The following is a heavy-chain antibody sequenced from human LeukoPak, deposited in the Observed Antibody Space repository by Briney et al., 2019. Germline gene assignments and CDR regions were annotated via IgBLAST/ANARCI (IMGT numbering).Heavy chain of an antibody. J-gene: IGHJ4*02. V-gene: IGHV3-49*04. CDR3: TRAFVRSPDY. CDR1: GFTFGDYA. CDR2: IRSKAYGGTT. Sequence: GRSLRLSCTASGFTFGDYAMSWVRQAPGKGLEWVGFIRSKAYGGTTEYAASVKGRFTISRDDSKGIAYLQMNSLKTEDTAVYYCTRAFVRSPDYWGQGTLVTVSS. D-gene: IGHD3-16*01.